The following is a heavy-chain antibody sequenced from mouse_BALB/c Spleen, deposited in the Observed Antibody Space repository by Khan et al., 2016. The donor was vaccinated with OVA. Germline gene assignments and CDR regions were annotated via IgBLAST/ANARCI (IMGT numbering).Heavy chain of an antibody. Sequence: QIQLVQSGPELKQPGETVKISCKASGYTFTNYGMNWVQQSPGKALKWMGWINTYTGEPTYADDFSRQVGVSLESTATTAKLQINNLKNEDTTTYFGARPPYFSYTLDYWGQGTSVTVSS. CDR1: GYTFTNYG. J-gene: IGHJ4*01. D-gene: IGHD2-10*01. V-gene: IGHV9-3-1*01. CDR2: INTYTGEP. CDR3: ARPPYFSYTLDY.